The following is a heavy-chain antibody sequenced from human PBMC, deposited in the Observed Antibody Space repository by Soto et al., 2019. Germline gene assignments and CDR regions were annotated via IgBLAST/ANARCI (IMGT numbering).Heavy chain of an antibody. V-gene: IGHV3-66*01. CDR1: GLTVSTEY. Sequence: EVLLVESGGDLVQPGGSLRLSGAASGLTVSTEYRTWLMAWIRQAPGRGREWVPMKFADGRTFYAHAVTVRFTIARDNSKNTLYLQMNSLRAEDTAVYHCASLISSGHWGQGALVTVSS. CDR3: ASLISSGH. CDR2: KFADGRT. J-gene: IGHJ4*02. D-gene: IGHD3-10*01.